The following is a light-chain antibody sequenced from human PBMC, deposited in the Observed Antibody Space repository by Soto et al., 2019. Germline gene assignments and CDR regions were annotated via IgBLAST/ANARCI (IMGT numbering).Light chain of an antibody. J-gene: IGKJ5*01. V-gene: IGKV2D-29*02. Sequence: DVVMTQTPLSLSVAPGQPASISCKSSQSLLHITGETFLFWYLQKPGQSPQLLIYEVSTRVSGVPDRFSGRGSGTDFTLEISRVETDDVGIYYCMQSTQLPPTLGQGPRLGIE. CDR3: MQSTQLPPT. CDR2: EVS. CDR1: QSLLHITGETF.